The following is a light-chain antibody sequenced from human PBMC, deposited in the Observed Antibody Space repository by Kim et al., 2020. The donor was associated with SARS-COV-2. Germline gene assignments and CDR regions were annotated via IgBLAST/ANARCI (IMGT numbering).Light chain of an antibody. CDR2: EDN. Sequence: SYELTQPPAVSVSLGQTASMSCSGDKLGDKYVSWYQQKAGQSPELVIYEDNKRPSGIPERFFGSNPGNTATLTISGTQALDEADYYCQAWDNNMWVFGGGTQLTVL. J-gene: IGLJ3*02. CDR1: KLGDKY. CDR3: QAWDNNMWV. V-gene: IGLV3-1*01.